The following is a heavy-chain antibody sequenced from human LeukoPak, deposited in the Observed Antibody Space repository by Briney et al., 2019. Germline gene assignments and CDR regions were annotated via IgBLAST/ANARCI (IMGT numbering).Heavy chain of an antibody. CDR3: ARLRGPTTSQRIFDY. Sequence: KPSETLSLTCAVYGGSFRGYYWSWIRQPPGKGLEWIGEINHSGSTNYNPSLKSRVTISVDTSKNQFSLKLTPVTAADTAVYYCARLRGPTTSQRIFDYWGQGTLVTVSS. J-gene: IGHJ4*02. CDR2: INHSGST. CDR1: GGSFRGYY. D-gene: IGHD1-26*01. V-gene: IGHV4-34*01.